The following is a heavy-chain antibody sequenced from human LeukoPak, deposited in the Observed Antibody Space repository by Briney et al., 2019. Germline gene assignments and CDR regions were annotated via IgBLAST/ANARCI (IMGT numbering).Heavy chain of an antibody. J-gene: IGHJ4*02. CDR3: ARGPQYCTNGVCPFDY. CDR1: GGSFSGYY. CDR2: INHSGST. Sequence: SSETLSLTCAVYGGSFSGYYWSWIRQPPGKGLEWIGEINHSGSTNYNPSLKSRVTISVDTSKNQFSLKLSSVTAADTAVYYCARGPQYCTNGVCPFDYWGQGTLVTVSP. D-gene: IGHD2-8*01. V-gene: IGHV4-34*01.